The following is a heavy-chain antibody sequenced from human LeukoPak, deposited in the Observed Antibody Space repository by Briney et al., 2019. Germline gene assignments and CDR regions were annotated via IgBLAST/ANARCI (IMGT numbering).Heavy chain of an antibody. CDR2: IYSSGST. J-gene: IGHJ6*02. CDR3: ARLPSIYSYGSDGMDV. CDR1: GFTVNSNY. V-gene: IGHV3-53*01. D-gene: IGHD5-18*01. Sequence: GGSLRLSCAASGFTVNSNYMSWVRQAPGKGLEWVSLIYSSGSTYYADSVKGRFTISRDNSKNTLYLQMNSLRAEDTAVYYCARLPSIYSYGSDGMDVWGQGTTVTVSS.